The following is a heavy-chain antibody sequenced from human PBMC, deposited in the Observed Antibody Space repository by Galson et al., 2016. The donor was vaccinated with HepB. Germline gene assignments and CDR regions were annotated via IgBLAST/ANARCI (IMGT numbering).Heavy chain of an antibody. CDR3: AGVSAYFGPKWYVDY. D-gene: IGHD3-22*01. J-gene: IGHJ4*02. V-gene: IGHV5-51*03. CDR2: IYPDDSDT. CDR1: GSSFTTYW. Sequence: QSGAEVKKPGESLKISCKGSGSSFTTYWIGWVRQMPGKGLEWMGIIYPDDSDTRYSPSFQGQVTISADKSISTAYLQWSSLKASDTARYYCAGVSAYFGPKWYVDYWGQGTLVTVSS.